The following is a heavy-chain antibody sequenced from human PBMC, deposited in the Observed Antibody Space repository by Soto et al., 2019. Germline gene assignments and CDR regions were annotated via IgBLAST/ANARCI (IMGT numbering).Heavy chain of an antibody. D-gene: IGHD6-19*01. CDR2: INHSGST. CDR1: GGSFSGYY. Sequence: SETLSLTCAVYGGSFSGYYWSWIRQPPGKGLEWIGEINHSGSTNYNPSLKSRVTISVDTSKNQFSLKLSSVTAADTAVYYCARVLQEQWLLTIFDYWGQGTLVTVSS. V-gene: IGHV4-34*01. J-gene: IGHJ4*02. CDR3: ARVLQEQWLLTIFDY.